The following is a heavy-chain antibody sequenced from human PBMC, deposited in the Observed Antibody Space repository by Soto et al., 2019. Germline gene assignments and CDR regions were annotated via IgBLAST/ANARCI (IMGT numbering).Heavy chain of an antibody. D-gene: IGHD3-22*01. Sequence: QVQLQESGPGLVKPSQTLSLTCTVSGGSISSGGYYWSWIRQHPGKGLEWIGYIYYSGSTYYNPSLKSRVTISVDTSKNQFSRKLSSVTAADTAVYYCARFLAPPYYYDSSGYYDYWGQGTLVTVSS. CDR1: GGSISSGGYY. V-gene: IGHV4-31*03. CDR3: ARFLAPPYYYDSSGYYDY. CDR2: IYYSGST. J-gene: IGHJ4*02.